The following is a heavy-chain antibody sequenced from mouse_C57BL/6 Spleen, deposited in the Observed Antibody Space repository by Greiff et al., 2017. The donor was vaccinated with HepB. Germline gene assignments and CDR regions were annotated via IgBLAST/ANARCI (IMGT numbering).Heavy chain of an antibody. V-gene: IGHV1-7*01. D-gene: IGHD2-4*01. Sequence: VKLMESGAELAKPGASVKLSCKASGYTFPSYWMHWVKQRPGQGLEWIGYINPSSGYTKYNQKFKDKATLTADKSSSTAYMQLSSLTYEDSAVYYCARWAYDYDDAMDYWGQGTSVTVSS. CDR1: GYTFPSYW. CDR3: ARWAYDYDDAMDY. J-gene: IGHJ4*01. CDR2: INPSSGYT.